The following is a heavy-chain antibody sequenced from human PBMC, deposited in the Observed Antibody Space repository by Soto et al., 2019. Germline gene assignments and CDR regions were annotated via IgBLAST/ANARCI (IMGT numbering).Heavy chain of an antibody. V-gene: IGHV1-69*13. CDR2: IIPIFGTA. CDR1: GGTFSSYA. D-gene: IGHD3-22*01. J-gene: IGHJ3*02. Sequence: VASVKVSCKASGGTFSSYAISWVRQAPGQGLEWMGGIIPIFGTANYAQKFQGRVTITADESTSTAYMELSSLRSEDTAVYYCARSLEYYYDSSGRSHDAFDIWGQGTMVTVSS. CDR3: ARSLEYYYDSSGRSHDAFDI.